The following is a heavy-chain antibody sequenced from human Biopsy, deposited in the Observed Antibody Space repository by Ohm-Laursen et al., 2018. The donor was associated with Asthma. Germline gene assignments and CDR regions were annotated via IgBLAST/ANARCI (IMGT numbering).Heavy chain of an antibody. CDR2: LNPNNGNT. Sequence: SSVKVSCKASRYPFTSYDINWARQATGQGIEWMDWLNPNNGNTGYPQNFQGRVTMTRDTSIITAYMELSSLRSEYTVVYYCTRWSLRFRDTPNDYWGQGTLVTVSS. J-gene: IGHJ4*02. CDR1: RYPFTSYD. CDR3: TRWSLRFRDTPNDY. D-gene: IGHD3-10*01. V-gene: IGHV1-8*01.